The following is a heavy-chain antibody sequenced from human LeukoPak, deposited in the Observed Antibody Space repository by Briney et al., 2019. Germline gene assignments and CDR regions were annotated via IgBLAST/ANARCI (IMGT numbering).Heavy chain of an antibody. D-gene: IGHD4-17*01. CDR3: ARAAGYGDYRCFDY. J-gene: IGHJ4*02. CDR1: GFTFSSES. Sequence: PGGSLRLSCAASGFTFSSESMYWVRQAPGKGLEWVSSISSSSDYIYYADSVKGRFTISRDNAKNSLSLQMNSLRAEDTAVYYCARAAGYGDYRCFDYWGQGTLVTVSS. V-gene: IGHV3-21*01. CDR2: ISSSSDYI.